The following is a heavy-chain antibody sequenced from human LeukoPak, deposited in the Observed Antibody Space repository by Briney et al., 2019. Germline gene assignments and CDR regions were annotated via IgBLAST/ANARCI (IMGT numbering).Heavy chain of an antibody. CDR3: ASSLIRDGYNVDY. CDR1: GGSISSYY. V-gene: IGHV4-59*01. CDR2: IYSGGST. J-gene: IGHJ4*02. Sequence: SSETLSLTCTVSGGSISSYYWSWIRQPPGKGLEWIGYIYSGGSTNYNPSLKSRVTISVDTSKNQFSLKLSSVTAADTAVYYCASSLIRDGYNVDYWGQGTLVTVSS. D-gene: IGHD5-24*01.